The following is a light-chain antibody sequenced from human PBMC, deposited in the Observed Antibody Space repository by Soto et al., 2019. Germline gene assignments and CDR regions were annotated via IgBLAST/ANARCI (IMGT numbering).Light chain of an antibody. CDR3: SSYAGSNNYVI. Sequence: QSALTQPPSASGSPGQSVTISCTGTSSDVGGYNYVSWYQQHPGKAPKLMIYEVTKQPSGVPDRSSGSKSGNTASLTVSGLQAEDEADYYCSSYAGSNNYVIFGGGTKLTVL. CDR1: SSDVGGYNY. J-gene: IGLJ2*01. V-gene: IGLV2-8*01. CDR2: EVT.